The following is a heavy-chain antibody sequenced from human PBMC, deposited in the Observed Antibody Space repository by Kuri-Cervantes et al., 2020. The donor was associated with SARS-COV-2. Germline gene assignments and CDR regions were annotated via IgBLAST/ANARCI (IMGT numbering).Heavy chain of an antibody. V-gene: IGHV4-30-4*02. CDR2: IYYSGST. CDR3: ATSSGSAGYDY. Sequence: SETLSLTCAVYGGSISSGDCYWSWIRQPPGKGLEWIGYIYYSGSTYYYPSLKSRVTISVDTSKNQVSLKVSSVTAADTAVYYCATSSGSAGYDYWGQGTLVTVSS. CDR1: GGSISSGDCY. J-gene: IGHJ4*02. D-gene: IGHD6-19*01.